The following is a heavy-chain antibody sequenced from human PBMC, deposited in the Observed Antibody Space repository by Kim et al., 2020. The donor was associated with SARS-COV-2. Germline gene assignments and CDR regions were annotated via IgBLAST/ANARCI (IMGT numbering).Heavy chain of an antibody. V-gene: IGHV3-23*03. CDR3: AKVLVRGVTCWFDP. J-gene: IGHJ5*02. D-gene: IGHD3-10*01. CDR1: GFTFSSYA. Sequence: GGSLRLSCAASGFTFSSYAMSWVRQAPGKGLEWVSAIYSGGSSTYYADSVKGRFTISRDNSKNTLYLQMNSLRAEDTAVYYCAKVLVRGVTCWFDPWGQGTLVTVSS. CDR2: IYSGGSST.